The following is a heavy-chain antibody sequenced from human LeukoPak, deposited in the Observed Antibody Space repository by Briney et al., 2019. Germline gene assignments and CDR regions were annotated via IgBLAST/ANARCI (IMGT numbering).Heavy chain of an antibody. V-gene: IGHV3-21*04. CDR3: AKGQELDDGVFDS. Sequence: GGSLRLSCVASGFPFRSFSMNWVRQAPGKGLEWVSSISSSSTYIYYADSVKGRFIISRDKSKNMLYLQMNGLRAEDTAIYYCAKGQELDDGVFDSWGQGTLVTVSS. CDR1: GFPFRSFS. D-gene: IGHD1-1*01. CDR2: ISSSSTYI. J-gene: IGHJ4*02.